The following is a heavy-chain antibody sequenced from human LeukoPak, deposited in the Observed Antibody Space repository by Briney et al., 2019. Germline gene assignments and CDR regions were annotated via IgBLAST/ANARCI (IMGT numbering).Heavy chain of an antibody. CDR2: INAGNGNT. CDR3: ARGIWSSHSVGYYFDF. V-gene: IGHV1-3*03. D-gene: IGHD5/OR15-5a*01. CDR1: GYTFTNYA. J-gene: IGHJ4*02. Sequence: GASVKLSCKAFGYTFTNYAVNWVRQVPGQRLQWMGWINAGNGNTKYSQELQGRVTIIRDTSASTVYMELSSLRSEDMAVYYCARGIWSSHSVGYYFDFWGQGTLVTVSS.